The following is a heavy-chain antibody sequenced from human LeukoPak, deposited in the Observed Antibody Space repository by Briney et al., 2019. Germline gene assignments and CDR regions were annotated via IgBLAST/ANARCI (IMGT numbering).Heavy chain of an antibody. V-gene: IGHV3-21*01. Sequence: GGSLRLSCAASGFTFSSYTFDWVRQAPGKGLEWVSSITGGDVFIYQADSVKGRFTVSRDNAKNTLYLQMNRLRAEDTAVYYCAREGDLMGATMDFWGQGTLVIVSS. CDR1: GFTFSSYT. J-gene: IGHJ4*02. CDR3: AREGDLMGATMDF. D-gene: IGHD3-16*01. CDR2: ITGGDVFI.